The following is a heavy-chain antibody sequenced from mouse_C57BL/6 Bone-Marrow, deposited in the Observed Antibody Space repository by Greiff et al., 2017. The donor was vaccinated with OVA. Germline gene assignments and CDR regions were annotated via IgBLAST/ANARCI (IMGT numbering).Heavy chain of an antibody. CDR2: IYPGSGST. D-gene: IGHD1-1*01. CDR3: ARRYYGSINYFDY. J-gene: IGHJ2*01. Sequence: VQLQQPGAELVKPGASVKMSCKASGYTFTSYWITWVKQRPGQGLEWIGDIYPGSGSTNYNEKFKSKATLTVDTSSSTAYMQLSSLTSEDSSVYYCARRYYGSINYFDYWGKGTTLTVSS. V-gene: IGHV1-55*01. CDR1: GYTFTSYW.